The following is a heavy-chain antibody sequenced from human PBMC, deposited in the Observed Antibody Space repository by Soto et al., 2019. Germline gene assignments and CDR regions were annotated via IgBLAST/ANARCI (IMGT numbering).Heavy chain of an antibody. CDR1: GYTFTDYY. J-gene: IGHJ5*02. CDR3: ASSRSGSSGYGFAP. V-gene: IGHV1-2*04. D-gene: IGHD3-22*01. Sequence: ASVKVSCKASGYTFTDYYMHWVRQAPGQGLEWMGWINPKSGGTNYAQKFQGWVTMTRDTSISTAYMELSRLRSDDTAVYYCASSRSGSSGYGFAPWGQGTLVTVSS. CDR2: INPKSGGT.